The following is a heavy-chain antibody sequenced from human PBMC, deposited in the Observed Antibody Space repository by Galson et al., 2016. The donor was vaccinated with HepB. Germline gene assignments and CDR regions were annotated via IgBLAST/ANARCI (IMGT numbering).Heavy chain of an antibody. CDR3: ARGYYDNSFDY. J-gene: IGHJ4*02. V-gene: IGHV3-13*01. CDR1: GFNFSTYD. CDR2: ISSAGDR. Sequence: SLRLSCAASGFNFSTYDMHWVRQGTGKGLEWVSGISSAGDRYLLDSVKGRFTISRENAENSLFLHMNTLRAGDTAVYYCARGYYDNSFDYLGQGALVTVSS. D-gene: IGHD3-9*01.